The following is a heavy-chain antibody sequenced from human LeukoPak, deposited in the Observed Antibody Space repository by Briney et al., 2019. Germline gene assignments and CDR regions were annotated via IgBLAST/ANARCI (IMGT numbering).Heavy chain of an antibody. CDR2: IYSGGST. V-gene: IGHV3-66*02. CDR3: AREPRATNAFDI. CDR1: GFTVSSNY. J-gene: IGHJ3*02. D-gene: IGHD5-12*01. Sequence: GGSLRLSCAASGFTVSSNYMSWVRQATGKGLEWVSVIYSGGSTYYADSVKGRFTISRDNSKNTLYLQMNSLRAEDTAVYYCAREPRATNAFDIWGQGTMVTVSS.